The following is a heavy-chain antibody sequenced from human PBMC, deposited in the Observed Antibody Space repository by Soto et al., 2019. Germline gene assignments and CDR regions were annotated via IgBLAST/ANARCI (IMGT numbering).Heavy chain of an antibody. J-gene: IGHJ4*02. CDR3: ARLGGYVSVGYYYLWDS. CDR1: DGSMNSDSSY. V-gene: IGHV4-39*01. CDR2: INHSGST. D-gene: IGHD3-22*01. Sequence: QLQLQESGPGLVKPSETLSLTCRVSDGSMNSDSSYWGWIRQPPGKGLEWIGVINHSGSTYHNLSLEGRVTMSVDASRNQFSLKLNSMTAADTAVYYCARLGGYVSVGYYYLWDSWGQGTLVTVSS.